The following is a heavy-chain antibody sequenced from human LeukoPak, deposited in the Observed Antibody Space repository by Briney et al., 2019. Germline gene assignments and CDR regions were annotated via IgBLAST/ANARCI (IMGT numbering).Heavy chain of an antibody. V-gene: IGHV3-48*01. D-gene: IGHD3-22*01. CDR2: ISDTGLTK. CDR3: ARGFQFDSSFDS. Sequence: AGSLRLSCVASGFTSKKYSMNWVRQAPGPGLEWISYISDTGLTKHYAASGKGRFTISRDDANNSLYLQMNSLRAGDTAVYYCARGFQFDSSFDSWGQGTLVTVSP. CDR1: GFTSKKYS. J-gene: IGHJ5*01.